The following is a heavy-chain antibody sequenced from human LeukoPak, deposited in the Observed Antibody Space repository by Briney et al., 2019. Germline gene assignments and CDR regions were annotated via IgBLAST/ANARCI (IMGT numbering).Heavy chain of an antibody. V-gene: IGHV4-59*01. CDR1: GGSFSGYY. D-gene: IGHD6-19*01. Sequence: KSSETLSLTCAVYGGSFSGYYWSWIRQPPGKGLEWIGYIYYSGSTNYNPSLKSRVTISVDTSKNQFSLKLSSVTAADTAVYYCARCLYSSGWETGAFDIWGQGTMVTVSS. J-gene: IGHJ3*02. CDR2: IYYSGST. CDR3: ARCLYSSGWETGAFDI.